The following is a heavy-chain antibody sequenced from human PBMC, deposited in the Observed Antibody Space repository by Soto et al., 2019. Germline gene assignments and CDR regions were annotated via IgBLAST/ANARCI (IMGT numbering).Heavy chain of an antibody. CDR2: ISGSGGST. CDR3: AKGASSGWYFAPFPVSSRYFDY. Sequence: EVQLLESGGGLVQPGGSLRLSCAASGFTFSSYAMSWVRQAPGKGLEWVSAISGSGGSTYYADSVKGRFTISRDNSKNTLYLQMNSLRAEDTAVYYCAKGASSGWYFAPFPVSSRYFDYWGQGTLVTVSS. V-gene: IGHV3-23*01. J-gene: IGHJ4*02. CDR1: GFTFSSYA. D-gene: IGHD6-19*01.